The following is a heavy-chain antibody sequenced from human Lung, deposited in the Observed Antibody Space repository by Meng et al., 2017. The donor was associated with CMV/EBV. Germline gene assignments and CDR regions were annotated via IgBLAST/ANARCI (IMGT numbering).Heavy chain of an antibody. CDR1: TFTFSSFI. D-gene: IGHD2-2*01. CDR2: VSHDGTKE. V-gene: IGHV3-30*03. Sequence: SXKISXAASTFTFSSFIIHWVRQAPGRGLEWVTVVSHDGTKEYYADSVNGRFTCSRDNSRRILYLQMNRMGVEDTAVYYCATDGSRSPYYSYGMDFWGQGTXVNVYS. CDR3: ATDGSRSPYYSYGMDF. J-gene: IGHJ6*02.